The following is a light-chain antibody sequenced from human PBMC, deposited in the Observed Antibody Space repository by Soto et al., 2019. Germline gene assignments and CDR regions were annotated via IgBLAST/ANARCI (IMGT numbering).Light chain of an antibody. J-gene: IGLJ1*01. CDR1: SSDVGGYNY. V-gene: IGLV2-14*01. Sequence: QSALTQPASVSGSPGQSIAISCIGTSSDVGGYNYVSWYQQHPGKAPKLMIYDVSNRPSGVSNRFSGSKSGNTASLTISGLQAEDEADYYCSSYTSSNTLYVFGTGTQVTVL. CDR3: SSYTSSNTLYV. CDR2: DVS.